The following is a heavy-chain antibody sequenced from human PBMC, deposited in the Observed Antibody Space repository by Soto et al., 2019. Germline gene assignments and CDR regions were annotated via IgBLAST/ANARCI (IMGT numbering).Heavy chain of an antibody. Sequence: VASVKVSCKASGGTFSSYAISWVRQAPGQGLEWMGGIIPIFGTANYAQKFQGRVTITADESTSTAYMELSSLRSEDTAVYYCARYRLWSSGYYPKDAFDIWGQGTMVTVS. CDR3: ARYRLWSSGYYPKDAFDI. V-gene: IGHV1-69*13. CDR1: GGTFSSYA. CDR2: IIPIFGTA. D-gene: IGHD3-22*01. J-gene: IGHJ3*02.